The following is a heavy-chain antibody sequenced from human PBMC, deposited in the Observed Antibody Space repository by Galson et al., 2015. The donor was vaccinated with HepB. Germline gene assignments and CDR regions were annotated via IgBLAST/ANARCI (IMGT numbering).Heavy chain of an antibody. CDR3: ATGPRNYYDLTGYFDY. V-gene: IGHV1-69-2*01. Sequence: VKVSCKVSGHTFTDYYMHWVQQAPGKGLEWMGLVDHEDGETIYAEKFQGRVTITADTSTDTAYMELSSLRSEDTAVYYCATGPRNYYDLTGYFDYWGQGTLVTVSS. CDR2: VDHEDGET. D-gene: IGHD3-22*01. CDR1: GHTFTDYY. J-gene: IGHJ4*02.